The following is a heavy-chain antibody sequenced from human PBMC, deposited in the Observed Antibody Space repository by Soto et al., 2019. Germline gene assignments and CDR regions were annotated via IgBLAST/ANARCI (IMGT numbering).Heavy chain of an antibody. D-gene: IGHD6-19*01. CDR3: ARGGDSGGLFWLYFQN. J-gene: IGHJ1*01. CDR2: ISPDNGNS. CDR1: GYTFSNYG. V-gene: IGHV1-18*01. Sequence: ASVKVSCKASGYTFSNYGLNWVRQAPGQGLEWMGWISPDNGNSNHAQKFQGRVTMTTDTSTSTAYMELRSLRSDDTAVYYCARGGDSGGLFWLYFQNWGQGTLVTVSS.